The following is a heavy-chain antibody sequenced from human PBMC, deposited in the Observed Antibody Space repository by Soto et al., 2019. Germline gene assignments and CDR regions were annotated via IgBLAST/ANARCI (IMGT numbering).Heavy chain of an antibody. CDR1: GFTFSSYA. CDR3: ARDVRQCSSADCWA. V-gene: IGHV3-30*04. Sequence: QVQLVESGGGVVQPGRSLRLSCAASGFTFSSYAMHWVRQAPGKGLEWVTVISFDGRIKYYTESVKDRFTISRDNSKNILYLQMNILKPDDTGIYYCARDVRQCSSADCWAWGQGTLVTVSS. CDR2: ISFDGRIK. J-gene: IGHJ4*02. D-gene: IGHD2-2*01.